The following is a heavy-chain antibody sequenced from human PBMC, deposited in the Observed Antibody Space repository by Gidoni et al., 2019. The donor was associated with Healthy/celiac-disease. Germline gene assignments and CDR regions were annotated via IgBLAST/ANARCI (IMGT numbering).Heavy chain of an antibody. D-gene: IGHD3-22*01. J-gene: IGHJ2*01. CDR3: ARSPITMRVVVMDWYFAL. CDR1: GGSISSSRYY. Sequence: QLQLQESGPGMVKPSETLSLPCTVSGGSISSSRYYWGWIRQPPGKGLEWIGSIYCSGSTSYNPSLKSRVTISVDTSKNQFSLKLSSGTSAETAVYYCARSPITMRVVVMDWYFALWGRGTLVTVSS. CDR2: IYCSGST. V-gene: IGHV4-39*07.